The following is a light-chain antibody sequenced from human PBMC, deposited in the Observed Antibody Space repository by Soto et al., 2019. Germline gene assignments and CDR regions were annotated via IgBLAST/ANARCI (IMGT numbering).Light chain of an antibody. CDR2: EVT. J-gene: IGLJ2*01. Sequence: QSALTQPPSASGSPGQSVTISCTGTSGDVGSYRFVSWYQQHPGKAPKLLIYEVTKWPSGVPDRFSASTSGNTASLTVSGLQADDEADYYCSSYGGNNNVIFGGGTKLTVL. CDR3: SSYGGNNNVI. CDR1: SGDVGSYRF. V-gene: IGLV2-8*01.